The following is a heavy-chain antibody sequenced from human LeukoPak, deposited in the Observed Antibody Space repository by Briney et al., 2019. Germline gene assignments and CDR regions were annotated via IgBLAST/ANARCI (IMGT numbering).Heavy chain of an antibody. CDR3: ARFIIAFDY. CDR1: GFTFSSSA. Sequence: GGSLRLSCAASGFTFSSSALSWVRQAPGKGLEWVSNISGSGSGGSTYYADSVKGRFTISRDNARKSLYLQMHSLRAEDTAVYYCARFIIAFDYWGQGTLATVSS. D-gene: IGHD3-10*01. J-gene: IGHJ4*02. CDR2: ISGSGSGGST. V-gene: IGHV3-23*01.